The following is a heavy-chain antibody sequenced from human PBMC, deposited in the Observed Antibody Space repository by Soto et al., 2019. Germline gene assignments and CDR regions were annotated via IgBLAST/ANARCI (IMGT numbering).Heavy chain of an antibody. V-gene: IGHV3-30*18. Sequence: GGSLRLSCAASGFTFSSYGMHWVRQAPGKGLEWVAVISYDGSNKYYADSVKGRFTISRDNSKNTLYLQMNSLRAEDTAVYYCAKDHATAYNAFDIWGQGTMVTVS. CDR3: AKDHATAYNAFDI. D-gene: IGHD4-17*01. CDR2: ISYDGSNK. CDR1: GFTFSSYG. J-gene: IGHJ3*02.